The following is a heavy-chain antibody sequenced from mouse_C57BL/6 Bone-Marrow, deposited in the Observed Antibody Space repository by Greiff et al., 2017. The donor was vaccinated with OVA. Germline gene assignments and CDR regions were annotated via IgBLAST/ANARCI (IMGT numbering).Heavy chain of an antibody. Sequence: QVQLQQPGAELVKPGASGRRSCKASGYTFTSYWLTGVKRRPGQGLEWIGDIYPGSGSTNYNEKFKSKATLTVDTSSSTAYMQLSSLTSEDSAVYYCARFIYDGYYDWYFDVWGTGTTVTVSS. CDR1: GYTFTSYW. J-gene: IGHJ1*03. V-gene: IGHV1-55*01. D-gene: IGHD2-3*01. CDR3: ARFIYDGYYDWYFDV. CDR2: IYPGSGST.